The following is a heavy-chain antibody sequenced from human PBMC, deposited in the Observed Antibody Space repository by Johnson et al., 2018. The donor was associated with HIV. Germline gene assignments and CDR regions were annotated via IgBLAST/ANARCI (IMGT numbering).Heavy chain of an antibody. J-gene: IGHJ3*02. Sequence: QMQLAESGGGLVQPGGSLRLSCAASGFTFSMYAMHWVRQAPGKGLEYVSAISSNGGSTYYANFVKGRFTISRDNSKKTLSLQMNSLRPEDTAVYYCARDGLPRITIFGVVITTDAFDIWGQGTMVTVSS. CDR2: ISSNGGST. D-gene: IGHD3-3*01. CDR3: ARDGLPRITIFGVVITTDAFDI. CDR1: GFTFSMYA. V-gene: IGHV3-64*04.